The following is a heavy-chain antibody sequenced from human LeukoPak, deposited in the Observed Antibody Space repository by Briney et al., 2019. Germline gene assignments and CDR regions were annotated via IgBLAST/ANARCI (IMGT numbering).Heavy chain of an antibody. CDR3: ATLVSPFDS. Sequence: ASVKVSCKVSGYTLTELSMHWVRQAPGKGLEGMGGFDAEDGETIYAQKFEGRVTMTEVTSTDTAYMELSSLRSEDTAVYYCATLVSPFDSWGQGTLVTVSS. CDR2: FDAEDGET. D-gene: IGHD5/OR15-5a*01. V-gene: IGHV1-24*01. CDR1: GYTLTELS. J-gene: IGHJ4*02.